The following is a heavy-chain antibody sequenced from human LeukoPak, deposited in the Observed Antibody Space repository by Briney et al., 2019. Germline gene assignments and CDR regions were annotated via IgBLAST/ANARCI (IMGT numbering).Heavy chain of an antibody. Sequence: GASVKVSCKASGYTFTSYGISWVRPAPGQGLEWMGWISAYNGNTNYAQKLQGRVTMTTDTSTSTAYMELSRLRSDDTAVYYCARAGSTAIIDYWGQGTLVTVSS. CDR2: ISAYNGNT. CDR1: GYTFTSYG. J-gene: IGHJ4*02. V-gene: IGHV1-18*01. CDR3: ARAGSTAIIDY. D-gene: IGHD5-18*01.